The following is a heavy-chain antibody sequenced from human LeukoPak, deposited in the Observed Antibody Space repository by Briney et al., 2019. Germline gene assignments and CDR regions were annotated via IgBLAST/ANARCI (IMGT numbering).Heavy chain of an antibody. CDR3: ARDVVKYNYGYNWDYFDY. J-gene: IGHJ4*02. D-gene: IGHD5-18*01. CDR2: ISSSGSTI. V-gene: IGHV3-11*01. Sequence: TGGSLRLSCAASGFTFSDYYMSWIRQAPGKGLEWVSYISSSGSTIYYADSVKGRFTISRDNAKNSLYLQMNSLRAEDTAVYYCARDVVKYNYGYNWDYFDYWGQGTLVTVSS. CDR1: GFTFSDYY.